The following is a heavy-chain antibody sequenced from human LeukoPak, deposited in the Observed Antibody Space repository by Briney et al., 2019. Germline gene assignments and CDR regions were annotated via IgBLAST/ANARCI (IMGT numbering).Heavy chain of an antibody. CDR2: IIPIFGTA. Sequence: SVKVSCKASGGTFSSYAISWVRQAPGQGLEWRGGIIPIFGTANYAQKFQGRVTITADESTSTAYMELSSLRSEDTAVYYCASPYSSSWYEWGAFDIWGQGTMVTVSS. CDR3: ASPYSSSWYEWGAFDI. J-gene: IGHJ3*02. CDR1: GGTFSSYA. V-gene: IGHV1-69*13. D-gene: IGHD6-13*01.